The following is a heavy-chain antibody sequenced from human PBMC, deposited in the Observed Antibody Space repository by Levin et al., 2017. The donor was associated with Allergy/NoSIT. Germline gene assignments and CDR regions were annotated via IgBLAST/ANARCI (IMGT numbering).Heavy chain of an antibody. CDR2: ISNSGSTT. V-gene: IGHV3-48*04. J-gene: IGHJ6*02. CDR3: ASPIGYCSGGSCYSIYYDYGMDV. D-gene: IGHD2-15*01. Sequence: GGSLRLSCAASGFTFSSYSMNWVRQAPGEGLEWVSYISNSGSTTYYADSVKGRFTISRDNAKNSLYLQMNSLRAEDTAVYYCASPIGYCSGGSCYSIYYDYGMDVWGQGTTVTVSS. CDR1: GFTFSSYS.